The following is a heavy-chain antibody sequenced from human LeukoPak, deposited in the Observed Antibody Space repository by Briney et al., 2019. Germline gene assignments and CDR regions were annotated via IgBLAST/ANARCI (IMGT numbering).Heavy chain of an antibody. CDR1: GFTFSTYS. V-gene: IGHV3-48*04. Sequence: GGSLRLSCAASGFTFSTYSMNWVRQAPGKGLEWISFIDGSTRTIFYADSVKGRFSISRDNAKNSLFLQMNSLRAEDTAVYYCARVGDYENSGSQPFDYWGQGTLVTVSS. D-gene: IGHD3-22*01. CDR2: IDGSTRTI. J-gene: IGHJ4*02. CDR3: ARVGDYENSGSQPFDY.